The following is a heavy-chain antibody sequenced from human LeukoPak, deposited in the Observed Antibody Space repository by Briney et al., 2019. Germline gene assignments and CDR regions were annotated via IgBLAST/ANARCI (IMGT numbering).Heavy chain of an antibody. J-gene: IGHJ4*02. CDR2: ISGSGGST. V-gene: IGHV3-23*01. CDR3: AKDPHSSSLYYFDY. D-gene: IGHD6-6*01. CDR1: GGSISSGGYS. Sequence: PSETLSLTCAASGGSISSGGYSWSWVRQAPGKGLEWVSAISGSGGSTYYADSVKGRFTISRDNSKNTLYLQMNSLRAEDTAVYYCAKDPHSSSLYYFDYWGQGTLVTVSS.